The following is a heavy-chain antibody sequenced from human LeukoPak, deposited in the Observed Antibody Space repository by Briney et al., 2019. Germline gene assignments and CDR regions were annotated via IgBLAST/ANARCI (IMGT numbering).Heavy chain of an antibody. Sequence: GGSLRLSCAASGFTFSSYGMHWVRQAPGKGLEWVAVISYDGSNEYYADSVKGRFTISRDNSKNTLYLQMNSLRAEDTAVYYCARGRGWRGGLDYCGGDCYPIDYWGQGILVTVSS. CDR3: ARGRGWRGGLDYCGGDCYPIDY. D-gene: IGHD2-21*02. V-gene: IGHV3-30*03. CDR2: ISYDGSNE. CDR1: GFTFSSYG. J-gene: IGHJ4*02.